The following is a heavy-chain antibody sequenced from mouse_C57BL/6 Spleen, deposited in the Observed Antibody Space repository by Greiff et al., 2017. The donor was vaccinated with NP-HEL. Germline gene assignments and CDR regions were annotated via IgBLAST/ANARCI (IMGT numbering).Heavy chain of an antibody. V-gene: IGHV5-4*01. CDR1: GFTFSSYA. CDR3: ARDPSTVVSYWYFDV. D-gene: IGHD1-1*01. CDR2: ISDGGSYT. Sequence: EVQRVESGGGLVKPGGSLKLSCAASGFTFSSYAMSWVRQTPEKRLEWVATISDGGSYTYYPDNVKGRLTISRDNAKNNLYLQMSHLKSEETAMYYCARDPSTVVSYWYFDVWGTGTTVTVSS. J-gene: IGHJ1*03.